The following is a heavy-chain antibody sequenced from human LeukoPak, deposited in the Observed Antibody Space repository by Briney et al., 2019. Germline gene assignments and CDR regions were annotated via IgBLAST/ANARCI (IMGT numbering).Heavy chain of an antibody. D-gene: IGHD3-3*01. J-gene: IGHJ4*02. CDR1: GGSMRSHY. V-gene: IGHV4-59*11. Sequence: SETLSLTCTVSGGSMRSHYWSWIRQPPGKGLERIGYIYYSGSTNYNPSLKSRVTISADTSKNQFSLKLSSVTAADTAVYYCARGIMIFGVAQFDSWGQGTLVTVSS. CDR2: IYYSGST. CDR3: ARGIMIFGVAQFDS.